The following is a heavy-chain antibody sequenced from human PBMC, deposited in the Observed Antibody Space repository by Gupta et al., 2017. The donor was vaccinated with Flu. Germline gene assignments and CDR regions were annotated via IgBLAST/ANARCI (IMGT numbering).Heavy chain of an antibody. CDR2: INSDGSST. CDR1: GFTFSSYW. CDR3: ARDWGIAARPSYYYYGMDV. Sequence: EVQLVESGGGLVQPGGSLRLSCAASGFTFSSYWMHWVRQAPGKGLVWVSRINSDGSSTSYADSVKGRFTISRDNAKNTLYLQMNSLRAEDTAVYYCARDWGIAARPSYYYYGMDVWGQGTTVTVSS. D-gene: IGHD6-6*01. J-gene: IGHJ6*02. V-gene: IGHV3-74*01.